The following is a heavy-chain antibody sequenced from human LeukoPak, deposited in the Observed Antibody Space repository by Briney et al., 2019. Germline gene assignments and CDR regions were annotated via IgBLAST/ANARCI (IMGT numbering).Heavy chain of an antibody. CDR3: ARRRFGDYFDY. CDR2: ISSSSSTI. V-gene: IGHV3-48*01. D-gene: IGHD3-10*01. Sequence: PGGSLRLSCAASGFTFSSYSMNWVRQAPGKGLEWVSYISSSSSTIYYADSVKGRFTISRDNAKNSLYLQMNSLRAEDTAVYYCARRRFGDYFDYWGQGTLVTVSS. J-gene: IGHJ4*02. CDR1: GFTFSSYS.